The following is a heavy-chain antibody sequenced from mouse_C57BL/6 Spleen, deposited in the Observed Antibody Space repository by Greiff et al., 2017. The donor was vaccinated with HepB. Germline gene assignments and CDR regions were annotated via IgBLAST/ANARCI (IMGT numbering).Heavy chain of an antibody. J-gene: IGHJ1*03. CDR2: ISNGGGST. CDR3: ARGGTTTASRGYFDV. CDR1: GFTFSDYY. D-gene: IGHD1-2*01. V-gene: IGHV5-12*01. Sequence: EVKVVESGGGLVQPGGSLKLSCAASGFTFSDYYMYWVRQTPEKRLEWVAYISNGGGSTYYPDTVKGRFTISRDNAKNTLYLQMSRLKSEDTAMYYCARGGTTTASRGYFDVWGTGTTVTVSS.